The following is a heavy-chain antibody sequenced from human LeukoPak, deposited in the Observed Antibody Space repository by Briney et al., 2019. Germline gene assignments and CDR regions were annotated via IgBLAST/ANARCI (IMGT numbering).Heavy chain of an antibody. CDR1: GFTFSSYA. J-gene: IGHJ6*03. CDR2: TSGSGGST. D-gene: IGHD3-10*01. Sequence: GGSLRLSCVASGFTFSSYAMSWVRQAPGKGLEWVSGTSGSGGSTYYADSLKGRFTISRDNSKKTLYLQMNSLRAEDTAVYYCARAGGHMIRGVIKYYYYYYMDVWGKGTTVTVSS. V-gene: IGHV3-23*01. CDR3: ARAGGHMIRGVIKYYYYYYMDV.